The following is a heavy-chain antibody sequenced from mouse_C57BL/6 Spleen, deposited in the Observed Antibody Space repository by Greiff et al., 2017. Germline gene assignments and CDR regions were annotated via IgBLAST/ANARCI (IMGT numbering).Heavy chain of an antibody. CDR2: LYPSDSET. J-gene: IGHJ2*01. V-gene: IGHV1-61*01. CDR1: GYTFTSYW. Sequence: QVQLQQPGAELVRPGSSVKLSCKASGYTFTSYWMDWVKQRPGQGLEWIGNLYPSDSETHYNQKFKDKATLTVDKSSGTAYMQRSSLTSEDSAVYYCVSSMGYDSGGSFDYWGQGTTLTVSS. D-gene: IGHD2-10*02. CDR3: VSSMGYDSGGSFDY.